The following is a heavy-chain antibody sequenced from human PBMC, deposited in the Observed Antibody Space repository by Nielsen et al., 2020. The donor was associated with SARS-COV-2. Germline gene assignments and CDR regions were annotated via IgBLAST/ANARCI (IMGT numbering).Heavy chain of an antibody. V-gene: IGHV1-18*01. CDR1: GYTFTSNG. CDR3: AKRVITFGGIVEGWFDY. CDR2: ISAYNNNT. J-gene: IGHJ5*01. Sequence: ASVKVSCKASGYTFTSNGISWVRQAPGQGLEWMGWISAYNNNTNYAQKLQGRVTMTTDTSTSTAYMELRSLRSDDTAIYYCAKRVITFGGIVEGWFDYWGQGTLVTVSS. D-gene: IGHD3-16*02.